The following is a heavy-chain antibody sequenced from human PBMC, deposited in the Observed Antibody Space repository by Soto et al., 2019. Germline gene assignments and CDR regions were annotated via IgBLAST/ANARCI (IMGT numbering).Heavy chain of an antibody. CDR1: GFTFSSYA. V-gene: IGHV3-30-3*01. CDR3: ARDYRSTAMVEGEDV. J-gene: IGHJ6*02. D-gene: IGHD5-18*01. CDR2: ISYDGSNK. Sequence: GGSLRLSCAASGFTFSSYAMHWVRQAPGKGLEWVAVISYDGSNKYYADSVKGRFTISRDNSKNTLYLQMNSLRAEDTAVYYCARDYRSTAMVEGEDVWGQGTTVTVSS.